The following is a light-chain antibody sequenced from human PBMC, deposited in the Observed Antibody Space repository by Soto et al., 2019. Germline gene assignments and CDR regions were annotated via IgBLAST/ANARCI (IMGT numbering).Light chain of an antibody. Sequence: EIVLTQSPATLSLSPGERATLSCRASQSVSNYLAWYQQKPGQAPRLLIYDASNRATGIPARFSGSGSNTHFTLTTSSQYPDALDDYCCQQPSNWPRPFAPGTNVAIK. CDR1: QSVSNY. CDR3: QQPSNWPRP. V-gene: IGKV3-11*01. CDR2: DAS. J-gene: IGKJ3*01.